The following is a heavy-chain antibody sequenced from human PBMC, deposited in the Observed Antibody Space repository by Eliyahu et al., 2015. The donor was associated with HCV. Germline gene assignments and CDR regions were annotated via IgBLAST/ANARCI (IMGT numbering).Heavy chain of an antibody. CDR3: ARDPTTVLTATRRFDY. CDR1: GFTFSSYA. D-gene: IGHD2-15*01. Sequence: QVQLVESGGGVVQSGRSLRLSCAASGFTFSSYAMHWVRQAPGKGLEWVALISYDGSNKYYADSVKGRFTISRDNSKNMLYLQMNSLRGEDTAVYYCARDPTTVLTATRRFDYWGQGTLVTVSS. CDR2: ISYDGSNK. V-gene: IGHV3-30-3*01. J-gene: IGHJ4*02.